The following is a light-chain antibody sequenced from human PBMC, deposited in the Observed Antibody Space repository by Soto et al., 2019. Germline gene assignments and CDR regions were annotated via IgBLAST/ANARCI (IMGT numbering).Light chain of an antibody. CDR3: SSYAGSQV. Sequence: QSALTQPPSASGSPGQSVTISCTGTSSDVGGYNYVSLYQQHSGKAPKLMIYEVSKRPSGVPDRFSGSKSGNTASLTVSGLQAEDEADYYCSSYAGSQVFGGGTKLTVL. J-gene: IGLJ2*01. CDR1: SSDVGGYNY. V-gene: IGLV2-8*01. CDR2: EVS.